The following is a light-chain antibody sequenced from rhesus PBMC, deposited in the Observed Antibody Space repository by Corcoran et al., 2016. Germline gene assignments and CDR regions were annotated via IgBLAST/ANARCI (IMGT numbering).Light chain of an antibody. Sequence: DIQMTQPPSSLSASVGDTVTITCRASQGINNYLAWYQQKPGKAPKPLIYYASKLESGVPSRCSGSGSMTDFPHTISSLQPEDFATYYCQQHNSYPPTFGQGTKVQIK. CDR1: QGINNY. V-gene: IGKV1S14*01. CDR3: QQHNSYPPT. CDR2: YAS. J-gene: IGKJ1*01.